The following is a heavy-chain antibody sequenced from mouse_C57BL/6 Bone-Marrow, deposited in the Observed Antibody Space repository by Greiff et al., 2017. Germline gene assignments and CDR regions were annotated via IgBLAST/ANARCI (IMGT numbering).Heavy chain of an antibody. Sequence: EVQVVESGGGLVQPKGSLKLSCAASGFSFNTYAMNWVRQAPGKGLEWVARIRSKSNNYATYYADSVKDRFTISRDDSESMLYLQMNNLKTEDTAMYYCVRYGNYLYAMDYWGQGTSVTVSS. CDR3: VRYGNYLYAMDY. J-gene: IGHJ4*01. D-gene: IGHD2-10*02. CDR2: IRSKSNNYAT. CDR1: GFSFNTYA. V-gene: IGHV10-1*01.